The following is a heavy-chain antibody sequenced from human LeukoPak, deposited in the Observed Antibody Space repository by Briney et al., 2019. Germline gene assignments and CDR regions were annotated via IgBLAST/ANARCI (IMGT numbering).Heavy chain of an antibody. CDR2: IYSDGST. J-gene: IGHJ4*02. CDR1: GFTVSSNS. CDR3: ARDHRIGGS. Sequence: PGGSLRLSCAASGFTVSSNSMTWVRQAPGKGLEWVSVIYSDGSTFYAASVKGRFIISRDNSKNTLYLQMNSLTVDDTAVYFCARDHRIGGSWGQGTLVTVSS. V-gene: IGHV3-53*01. D-gene: IGHD3-16*01.